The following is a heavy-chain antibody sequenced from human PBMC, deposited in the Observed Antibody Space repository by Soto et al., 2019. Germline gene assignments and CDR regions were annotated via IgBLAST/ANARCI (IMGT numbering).Heavy chain of an antibody. CDR3: ATETRGYYGSGSYHTNDY. Sequence: GASVKVSCKASGYTFTSYYMHWVRQAPGQGLEWMGIINPSGGSTSYAQKFQGRVTMTRDTSTSTVYMELSSLRSEDTAVYYCATETRGYYGSGSYHTNDYWGQGTLVTVSS. J-gene: IGHJ4*02. CDR1: GYTFTSYY. CDR2: INPSGGST. D-gene: IGHD3-10*01. V-gene: IGHV1-46*01.